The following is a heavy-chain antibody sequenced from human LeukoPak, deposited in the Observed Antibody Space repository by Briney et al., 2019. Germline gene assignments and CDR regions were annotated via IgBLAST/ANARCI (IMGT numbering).Heavy chain of an antibody. CDR3: ASSNLVAKTSYYYYGMDV. CDR2: ISAYNGNT. V-gene: IGHV1-18*01. J-gene: IGHJ6*02. D-gene: IGHD5-12*01. Sequence: ASVKVSCKASGYTFTSYGISWVRQAPGQGLEWMGWISAYNGNTNYAQKLQGRVTMTTDTSTSTAYMELRSLRSDDTAVYYCASSNLVAKTSYYYYGMDVWGQGTTVTVSS. CDR1: GYTFTSYG.